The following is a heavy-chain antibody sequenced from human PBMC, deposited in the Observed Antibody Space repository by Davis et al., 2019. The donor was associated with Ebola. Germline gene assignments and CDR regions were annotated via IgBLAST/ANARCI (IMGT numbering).Heavy chain of an antibody. D-gene: IGHD3-3*01. CDR3: AIFGVDIVH. Sequence: AASVKVSCKASGYTFTDYYMYWVRQAPGQGLEWMGWINPNSGGTNYAQKFQGRVTMTRDTSISTGYMELSRLKSDDTAVYYCAIFGVDIVHWGQGTLVTISS. CDR2: INPNSGGT. J-gene: IGHJ4*02. CDR1: GYTFTDYY. V-gene: IGHV1-2*02.